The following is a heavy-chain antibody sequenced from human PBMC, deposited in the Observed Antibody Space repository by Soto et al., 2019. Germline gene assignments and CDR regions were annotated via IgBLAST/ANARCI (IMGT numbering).Heavy chain of an antibody. Sequence: ASVKVSCKASGYTLTSYGISWVRQAPGQGLEWMGWISTYNGQTKYAQKLQGRVTMTTDTSTSTAYMEVRGLRSDDTAVYYCAREYCRSTSCYGPDYWGQGTLVTVSS. V-gene: IGHV1-18*01. D-gene: IGHD2-2*01. CDR1: GYTLTSYG. CDR3: AREYCRSTSCYGPDY. J-gene: IGHJ4*02. CDR2: ISTYNGQT.